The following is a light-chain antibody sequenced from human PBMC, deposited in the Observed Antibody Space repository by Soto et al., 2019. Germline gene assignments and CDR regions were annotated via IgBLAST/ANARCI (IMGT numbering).Light chain of an antibody. CDR1: QSVSSN. CDR2: GAS. V-gene: IGKV3-15*01. Sequence: EIVMTQSPATLSVSPGERATLSCRASQSVSSNLAWYQQKPGQAPRLLIYGASTRATCIPARFSGSGSGTEFTLTISSLQSQDFAVYYCQQYNNWVFTFGPGTKVDIK. J-gene: IGKJ3*01. CDR3: QQYNNWVFT.